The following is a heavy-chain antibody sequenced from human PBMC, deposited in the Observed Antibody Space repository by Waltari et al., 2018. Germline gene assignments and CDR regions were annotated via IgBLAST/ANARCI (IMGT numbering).Heavy chain of an antibody. D-gene: IGHD2-8*01. CDR3: ARDLCINGECHSTSGGDAFDI. Sequence: QVQLQESGPGLVRPSETLSLTCSVSGGSVNSAGYFWAALRPSPGKGLGWIGFVFYSGSTNYNASLKSRVTISVDTSKNQFSLRLSSVTAADTAVYYCARDLCINGECHSTSGGDAFDIWGQGTPVTVSS. J-gene: IGHJ3*02. V-gene: IGHV4-61*08. CDR2: VFYSGST. CDR1: GGSVNSAGYF.